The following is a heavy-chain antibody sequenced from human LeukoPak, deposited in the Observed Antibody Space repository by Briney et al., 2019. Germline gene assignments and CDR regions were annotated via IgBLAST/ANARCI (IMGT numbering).Heavy chain of an antibody. CDR1: GFTFSSYS. CDR2: ISSSSSYI. Sequence: GGSLRLSCAASGFTFSSYSMNWVRQAPGKGLEWVSSISSSSSYIYYADSVKGRFTISRDNAKNSLYLQMNSLRAEDTAVYYCARRGRYCSSTSCYTRALVDYWGQGTLVTVSS. J-gene: IGHJ4*02. CDR3: ARRGRYCSSTSCYTRALVDY. V-gene: IGHV3-21*01. D-gene: IGHD2-2*02.